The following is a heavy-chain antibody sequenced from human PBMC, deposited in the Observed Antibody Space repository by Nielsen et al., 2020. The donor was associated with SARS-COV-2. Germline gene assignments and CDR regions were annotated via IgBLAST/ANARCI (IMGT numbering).Heavy chain of an antibody. V-gene: IGHV4-59*13. CDR2: IYYSGST. J-gene: IGHJ4*02. CDR1: GGSISSYY. CDR3: ARGLAAAGPFDY. D-gene: IGHD6-13*01. Sequence: GSLRLSCTVSGGSISSYYWSWIRQPPGKGLEWIGYIYYSGSTNYNPSLKSRVTISVDTSKNQFSLKLSSVTAADTAVYYCARGLAAAGPFDYWGQGTLVTVSS.